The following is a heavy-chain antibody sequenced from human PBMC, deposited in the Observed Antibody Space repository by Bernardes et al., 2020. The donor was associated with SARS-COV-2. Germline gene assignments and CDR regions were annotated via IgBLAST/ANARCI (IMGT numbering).Heavy chain of an antibody. CDR3: ARGGSLDY. CDR2: ISSSGRTI. CDR1: EFTFSSYE. Sequence: GGSLRLSCTASEFTFSSYEMNWVRQALGKGLEWVSYISSSGRTIYYADSVKGRFTISRDNAKNSLSLQMNSLRAEDTAAYYCARGGSLDYWGQGTLVTVSS. J-gene: IGHJ4*02. V-gene: IGHV3-48*03. D-gene: IGHD1-26*01.